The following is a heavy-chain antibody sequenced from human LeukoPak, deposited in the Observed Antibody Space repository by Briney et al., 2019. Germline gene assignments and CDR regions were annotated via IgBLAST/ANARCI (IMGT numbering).Heavy chain of an antibody. V-gene: IGHV3-53*01. D-gene: IGHD3-22*01. CDR3: ARAQGHYYDSSAYVYYFDY. CDR1: GFTVSSNY. Sequence: GGSLRLSCAASGFTVSSNYMSWVRQAPGMGLEWVSVIYSGGSTYYADSVKGRFTISRDNFKNTLYLQMNSLRAEDMAVYYCARAQGHYYDSSAYVYYFDYWGQGTLVTVSS. CDR2: IYSGGST. J-gene: IGHJ4*02.